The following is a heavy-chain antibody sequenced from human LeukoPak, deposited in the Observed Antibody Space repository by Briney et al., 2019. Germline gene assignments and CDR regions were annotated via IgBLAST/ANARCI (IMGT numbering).Heavy chain of an antibody. CDR3: ARDQSGMDV. J-gene: IGHJ6*02. V-gene: IGHV4-61*01. Sequence: SQTLSLTCTVSGDSITSGSYYWSWIRQPPGKGLEWIGYIYYSGSTNYNPSLKSRVTISVDTSKNQFSLKLSSVTAADTAVYYCARDQSGMDVWGQGTTVTVSS. CDR2: IYYSGST. CDR1: GDSITSGSYY.